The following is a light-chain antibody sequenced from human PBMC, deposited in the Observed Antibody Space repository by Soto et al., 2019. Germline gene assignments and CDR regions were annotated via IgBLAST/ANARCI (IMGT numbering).Light chain of an antibody. V-gene: IGKV3-11*01. Sequence: EIVLTQSPATLSLSPGERASLSCRASQSVGTSLAWYQQKPGQAPRLLLYRASNRATGIPATFTGSGSGTDFTLTISGREPGDFAVYYCQQGSNWPWTFGQGTKVEIK. CDR2: RAS. CDR3: QQGSNWPWT. CDR1: QSVGTS. J-gene: IGKJ1*01.